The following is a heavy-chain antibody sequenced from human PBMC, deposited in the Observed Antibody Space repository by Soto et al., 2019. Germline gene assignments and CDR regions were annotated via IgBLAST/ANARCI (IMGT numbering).Heavy chain of an antibody. D-gene: IGHD3-22*01. V-gene: IGHV1-69*13. CDR1: GGTFSSYA. Sequence: AVKVSCKASGGTFSSYAISWVRQAPGQGLEWMGGIIPIFGTANYAQKFQGRVTITADESTSTAYMELSSLRSEDTAVYYCARDPTHLIVGTNWFDPWGQGTLVTVSS. J-gene: IGHJ5*02. CDR3: ARDPTHLIVGTNWFDP. CDR2: IIPIFGTA.